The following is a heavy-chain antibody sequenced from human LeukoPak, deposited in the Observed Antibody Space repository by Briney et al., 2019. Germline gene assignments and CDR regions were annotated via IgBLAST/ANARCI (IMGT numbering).Heavy chain of an antibody. CDR2: ISYDGSNK. CDR1: GFTFSGYA. CDR3: ARDVKVYYYGMDV. V-gene: IGHV3-30-3*01. Sequence: GGSLRLSCAASGFTFSGYAMHWVRQAAGKGLEWVAGISYDGSNKYYADSVKGRFTISRDNSKNTLYLQMNSLRAEDTAVYYCARDVKVYYYGMDVWGQGTTVTVSS. J-gene: IGHJ6*02.